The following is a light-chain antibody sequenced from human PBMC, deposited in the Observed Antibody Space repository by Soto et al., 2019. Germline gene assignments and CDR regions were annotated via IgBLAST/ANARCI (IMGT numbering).Light chain of an antibody. J-gene: IGKJ3*01. CDR1: QSVSRD. CDR3: QHRHN. CDR2: DAS. V-gene: IGKV3-11*01. Sequence: DIVLTQSPATLSLSPGERATLSCRASQSVSRDFAWYQQKPGQAPRLLIYDASNRATGIPARFSGSGSGTDFTITINRLQPEDFAVYYCQHRHNFGPGTKVDFK.